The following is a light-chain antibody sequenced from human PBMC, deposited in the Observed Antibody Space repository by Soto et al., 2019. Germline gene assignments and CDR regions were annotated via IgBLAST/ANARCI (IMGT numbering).Light chain of an antibody. J-gene: IGKJ2*01. Sequence: DIVMTQSPLSLPVTPGEPASISCRSSQSLLHSNGYNYLDWYLQKPGQSPQLRIYLGSNRASRVPERFSGSVSGSDFRLTVSRVESGHLGVYYCMQDRHTLTFSKGTKLEIK. CDR2: LGS. V-gene: IGKV2-28*01. CDR3: MQDRHTLT. CDR1: QSLLHSNGYNY.